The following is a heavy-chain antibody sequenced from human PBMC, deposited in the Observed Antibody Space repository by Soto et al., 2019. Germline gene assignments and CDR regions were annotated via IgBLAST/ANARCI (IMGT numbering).Heavy chain of an antibody. CDR2: ISYDGSNK. CDR1: GFTFSSYG. J-gene: IGHJ6*02. V-gene: IGHV3-30*18. Sequence: PGGSLRLSCAASGFTFSSYGMHWVRQAPGKGLEWVAVISYDGSNKYYADSVKGRFTISRDNSKNTLYLQMNSLRAEDTAVYYCANSPHAYNYYYYYGMDVWGQGTTVTVSS. CDR3: ANSPHAYNYYYYYGMDV. D-gene: IGHD2-2*01.